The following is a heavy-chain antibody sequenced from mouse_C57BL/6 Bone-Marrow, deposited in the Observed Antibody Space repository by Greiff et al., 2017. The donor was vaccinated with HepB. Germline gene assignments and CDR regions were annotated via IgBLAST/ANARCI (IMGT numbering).Heavy chain of an antibody. Sequence: QVQLQQSGAELVRPGTSVKVSCKASGYAFTNYLIEWVKQRPGQGLEWIGVINPGSGGTNYNEKFKGKATLTAAKSSSTAYMQLSSLTSEDSAVYFCARRPFAYWGQGTLVTVSA. CDR1: GYAFTNYL. J-gene: IGHJ3*01. CDR2: INPGSGGT. CDR3: ARRPFAY. V-gene: IGHV1-54*01.